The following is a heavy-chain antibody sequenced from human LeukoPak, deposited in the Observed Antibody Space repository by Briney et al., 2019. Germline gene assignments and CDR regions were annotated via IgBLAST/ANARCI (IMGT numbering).Heavy chain of an antibody. J-gene: IGHJ4*02. CDR3: ARVTGSIDY. D-gene: IGHD1-26*01. CDR1: GYTFTSYD. CDR2: INLNSGNT. Sequence: GASVKVSCKASGYTFTSYDINWVRQAPGPGLEWMGWINLNSGNTGYAQNFQGRLTATRDTSINTAYMELSTLRSEDTAIYYCARVTGSIDYWGQGTLVTVSS. V-gene: IGHV1-8*01.